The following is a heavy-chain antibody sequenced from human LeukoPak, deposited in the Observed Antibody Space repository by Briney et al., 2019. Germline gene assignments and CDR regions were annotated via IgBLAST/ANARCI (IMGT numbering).Heavy chain of an antibody. J-gene: IGHJ4*02. CDR1: GGSVSDYY. V-gene: IGHV4-59*02. Sequence: SETLSLTCTVSGGSVSDYYWSWIRQSPGKGLEWIGYIYYTGTSYNPSLKRRATISADTSKNQFSLNLSSVTAADTAVYCWASRKLGNDYWGQGTLVTVSS. D-gene: IGHD7-27*01. CDR2: IYYTGT. CDR3: ASRKLGNDY.